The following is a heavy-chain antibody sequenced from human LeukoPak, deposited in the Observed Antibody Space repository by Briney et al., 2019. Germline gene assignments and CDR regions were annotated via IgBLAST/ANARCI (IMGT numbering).Heavy chain of an antibody. CDR2: ISAYSGNT. D-gene: IGHD2-15*01. Sequence: ASVKVSCKASGYTFTSYGISWVRQAPGQGLEWMGWISAYSGNTNYAQKLQGRVTMTTDTSTSTAYMELRSLRSDDTAVYYCARSFLYCSGGSCYPRSYSFDYWGQGTLVTVSS. CDR1: GYTFTSYG. CDR3: ARSFLYCSGGSCYPRSYSFDY. V-gene: IGHV1-18*01. J-gene: IGHJ4*02.